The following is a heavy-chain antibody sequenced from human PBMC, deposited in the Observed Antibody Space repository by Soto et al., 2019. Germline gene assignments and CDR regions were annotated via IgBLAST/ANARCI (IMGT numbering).Heavy chain of an antibody. Sequence: SETLSHTCTVSGGTITHYYWSWIRQPPGKALEWIGYGYHSVSIHYNPSLKTRVTISVDTSENQFSLRLSSVTAADTAVYYCARAFAGFGAYWYFDLWGRGTLVT. CDR1: GGTITHYY. V-gene: IGHV4-59*01. D-gene: IGHD3-16*01. J-gene: IGHJ2*01. CDR2: GYHSVSI. CDR3: ARAFAGFGAYWYFDL.